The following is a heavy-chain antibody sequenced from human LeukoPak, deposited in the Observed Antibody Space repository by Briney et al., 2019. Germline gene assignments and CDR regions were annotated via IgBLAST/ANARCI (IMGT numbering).Heavy chain of an antibody. CDR1: GGSFSGYY. J-gene: IGHJ5*02. CDR3: ARGVPRYFDWLLQSRPQFDP. D-gene: IGHD3-9*01. Sequence: SETLSLTCAVYGGSFSGYYWSWIRQPPGKGLEWIGEINHSGSTNYNPSLKSRVTISVDTSKNQFSLKLSSVTAADTAVYYCARGVPRYFDWLLQSRPQFDPWGQGTLVTVSS. CDR2: INHSGST. V-gene: IGHV4-34*01.